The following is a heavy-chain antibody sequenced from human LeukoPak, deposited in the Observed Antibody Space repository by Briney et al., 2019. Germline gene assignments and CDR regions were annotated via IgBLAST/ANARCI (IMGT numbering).Heavy chain of an antibody. V-gene: IGHV3-48*03. CDR3: ARSNYDSSGYYIAPTPGFDY. D-gene: IGHD3-22*01. Sequence: GGSLRLSCAASGFTFSSYEMNWVRQAPGKGLEWVSYISSSGSTIYYADSVKGRFTISRDNAKNSLYLQMNSLRAEDTAVYYCARSNYDSSGYYIAPTPGFDYWGQGTLVTVSS. CDR2: ISSSGSTI. J-gene: IGHJ4*02. CDR1: GFTFSSYE.